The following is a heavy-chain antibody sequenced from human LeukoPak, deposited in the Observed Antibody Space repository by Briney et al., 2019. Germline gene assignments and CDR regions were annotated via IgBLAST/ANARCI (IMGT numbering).Heavy chain of an antibody. Sequence: SGGSLRLSCAASGFAFSDSSMNWVRQAPGKGLEWVSSISTTSSYIYYADSVRGRFTISRDNAKNSLFLQMDSLRAEDTAVYYCAREGSFPIWGQGTLVTVSS. J-gene: IGHJ4*02. V-gene: IGHV3-21*01. CDR3: AREGSFPI. D-gene: IGHD3-10*01. CDR2: ISTTSSYI. CDR1: GFAFSDSS.